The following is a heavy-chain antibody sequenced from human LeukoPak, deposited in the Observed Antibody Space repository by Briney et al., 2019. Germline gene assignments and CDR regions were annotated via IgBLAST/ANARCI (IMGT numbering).Heavy chain of an antibody. D-gene: IGHD3-16*01. Sequence: SETLSLTCTVSGGSISSYYWGWIRQPPGKGLEWIGSIYYSGSTYYKPSLKSRVSISVDTSKNQFSLKLSSVTAADTAVYYCAGAGGDYHYAMDVWGQGTTVTVSS. CDR3: AGAGGDYHYAMDV. V-gene: IGHV4-39*07. CDR2: IYYSGST. J-gene: IGHJ6*02. CDR1: GGSISSYY.